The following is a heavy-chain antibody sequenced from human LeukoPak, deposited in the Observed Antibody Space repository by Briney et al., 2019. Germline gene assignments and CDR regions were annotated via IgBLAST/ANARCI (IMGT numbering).Heavy chain of an antibody. CDR3: ARVPLRRDYYDSSEGIFDY. J-gene: IGHJ4*02. CDR1: GGTFSSYA. Sequence: GASVKVSCKASGGTFSSYAISWVRQAPGQGLEWMGGIIPIFGTANYAQKFQGRVTITTDESTSTAYMELSSLRSEDTAVYYCARVPLRRDYYDSSEGIFDYWGQGTLVTVSS. CDR2: IIPIFGTA. D-gene: IGHD3-22*01. V-gene: IGHV1-69*05.